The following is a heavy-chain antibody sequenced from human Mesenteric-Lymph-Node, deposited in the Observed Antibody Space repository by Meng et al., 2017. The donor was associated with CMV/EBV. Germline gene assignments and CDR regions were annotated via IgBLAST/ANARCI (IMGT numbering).Heavy chain of an antibody. CDR3: AGGIAAAGSRWFDP. J-gene: IGHJ5*02. CDR2: IIPILGIA. CDR1: GGTFSSYT. D-gene: IGHD6-13*01. Sequence: QFQLVQSGAEGKKAGSSEKVSCKASGGTFSSYTISWLRQAPGQGLAWMGRIIPILGIANYAKKFQGRVTITADKSTSTAYMELSSLRSEDTAVYYCAGGIAAAGSRWFDPWGQGTLVTVSS. V-gene: IGHV1-69*02.